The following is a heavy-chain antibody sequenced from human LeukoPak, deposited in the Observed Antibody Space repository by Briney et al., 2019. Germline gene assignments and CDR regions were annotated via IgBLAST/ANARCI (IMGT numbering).Heavy chain of an antibody. V-gene: IGHV3-21*01. CDR3: ARVMEMATIIYYYGMDV. D-gene: IGHD5-24*01. CDR2: ISSSSSYI. Sequence: NAGGSLRISCAASGFTFSSYSMTWVRQAPGKGLEWVSSISSSSSYIYYADSVKGRFTISRDNAKNSLYLQMNSLRAEDTAVYYCARVMEMATIIYYYGMDVWGQGTTVTVSS. CDR1: GFTFSSYS. J-gene: IGHJ6*02.